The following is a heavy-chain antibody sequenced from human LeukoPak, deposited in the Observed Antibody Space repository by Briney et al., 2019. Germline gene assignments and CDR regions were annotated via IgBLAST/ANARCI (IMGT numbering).Heavy chain of an antibody. CDR1: GYSISSDYY. V-gene: IGHV4-38-2*02. D-gene: IGHD2-15*01. CDR2: IYHSGTT. CDR3: AREIDRSAPTAPGY. J-gene: IGHJ4*02. Sequence: SETLSLTCTVSGYSISSDYYWGWIRQPPGKGLEWIGNIYHSGTTYYNPSLKSRVTISVDTSRNQFSLKLSSVTAADTAVYYCAREIDRSAPTAPGYWGQGTLVTVSS.